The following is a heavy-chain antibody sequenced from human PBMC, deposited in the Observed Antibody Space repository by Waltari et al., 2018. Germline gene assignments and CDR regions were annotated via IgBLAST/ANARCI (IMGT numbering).Heavy chain of an antibody. J-gene: IGHJ4*02. CDR2: INSDASRT. CDR1: GFTFSSYW. CDR3: ARAAGFYGDYPLGY. Sequence: EVQLVESGGGLVQPGGSLRLSCAASGFTFSSYWMHWVRQAPGKGLVWGTRINSDASRTGNTEHVKGVFTIYRDDAKNTLYLQMTSLRAEVTAVDYCARAAGFYGDYPLGYWGQGTLVTVAS. V-gene: IGHV3-74*01. D-gene: IGHD4-17*01.